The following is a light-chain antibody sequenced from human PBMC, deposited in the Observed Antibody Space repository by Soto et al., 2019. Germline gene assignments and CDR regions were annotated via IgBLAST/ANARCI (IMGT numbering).Light chain of an antibody. Sequence: DIQLTQSPSFLSASVGDRVTITCRASQDISRYLAWYQQKPGKAPKLLIYAASTLQSGVPSRFSGSGSGTEFTLTISSLQPEDFATYYCQHLNTYPLTFGGGTKVEIK. V-gene: IGKV1-9*01. CDR3: QHLNTYPLT. CDR2: AAS. J-gene: IGKJ4*01. CDR1: QDISRY.